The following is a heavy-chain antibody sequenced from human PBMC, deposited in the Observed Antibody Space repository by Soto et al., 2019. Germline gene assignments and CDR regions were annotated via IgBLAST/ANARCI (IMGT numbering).Heavy chain of an antibody. CDR2: INWKSDI. Sequence: PGGSLRLSCAVSGFTFDDNAMHWVRQAPEKGLEWVSGINWKSDIGYADSVKGRFTISRDNAESSLYLQMNSLRAEDTALYYFAIPQAGGGRTTFRYSGQGTEVTDYS. D-gene: IGHD3-16*01. V-gene: IGHV3-9*01. CDR3: AIPQAGGGRTTFRY. CDR1: GFTFDDNA. J-gene: IGHJ4*02.